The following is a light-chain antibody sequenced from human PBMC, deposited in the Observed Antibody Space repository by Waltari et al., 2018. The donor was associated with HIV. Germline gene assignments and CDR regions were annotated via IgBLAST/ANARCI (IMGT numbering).Light chain of an antibody. Sequence: SARAQPRSVSGSPGESVTISCTGTSSDVGVYHYVSWYQQHPGKAPKLMIYDVSKRPSGVPDRFSGSKSGNTASLTISGLQAEDEADYYCCSYAGSYTLVFGGGTKLTVL. CDR1: SSDVGVYHY. CDR2: DVS. CDR3: CSYAGSYTLV. V-gene: IGLV2-11*01. J-gene: IGLJ2*01.